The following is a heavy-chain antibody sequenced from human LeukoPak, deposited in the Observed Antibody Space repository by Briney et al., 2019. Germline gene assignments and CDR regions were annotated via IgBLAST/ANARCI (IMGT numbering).Heavy chain of an antibody. CDR2: IKQDGSEK. D-gene: IGHD3-10*01. CDR1: GFTFSSYW. CDR3: ARERRVRGVHSPGNWFDP. J-gene: IGHJ5*02. Sequence: GGSLRLSCAASGFTFSSYWMHWVRQAPGKGQEWVANIKQDGSEKNYVDSVKGRFTISRDNAKNSVYLQMNSLRAEDTAMYYCARERRVRGVHSPGNWFDPWGQGALVTVSS. V-gene: IGHV3-7*01.